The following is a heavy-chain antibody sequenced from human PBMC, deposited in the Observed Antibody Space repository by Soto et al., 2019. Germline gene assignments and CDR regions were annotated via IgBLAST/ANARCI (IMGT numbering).Heavy chain of an antibody. V-gene: IGHV5-51*01. J-gene: IGHJ4*02. Sequence: GESLRVSCRGSGYSFTNYWIGWVRQMPGKGLEWLGIIYSGDSTTRYSPSLQGQVTISVDKSITNAYLQWSSLKASDTAIYYCARGGAINTPGLFDYWGQATPVTVSS. CDR1: GYSFTNYW. D-gene: IGHD3-16*01. CDR2: IYSGDSTT. CDR3: ARGGAINTPGLFDY.